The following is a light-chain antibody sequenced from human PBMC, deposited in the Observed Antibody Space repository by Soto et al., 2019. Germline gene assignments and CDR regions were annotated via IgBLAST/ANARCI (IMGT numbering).Light chain of an antibody. J-gene: IGLJ2*01. V-gene: IGLV2-11*01. CDR1: SSDVGDYNY. CDR2: DVT. CDR3: CSCTSTSVPWS. Sequence: QSALTQPRSVSGSTGQSVTISCTGTSSDVGDYNYVSWYQQHPGKAPKLMIYDVTKRPSGVPDRFSASKFGNTASLTISGLQAEDEADYYCCSCTSTSVPWSFGGGTKLTVL.